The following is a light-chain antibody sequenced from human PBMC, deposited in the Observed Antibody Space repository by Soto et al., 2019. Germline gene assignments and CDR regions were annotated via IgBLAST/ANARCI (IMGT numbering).Light chain of an antibody. V-gene: IGKV1-33*01. CDR1: QDISNY. J-gene: IGKJ4*01. CDR2: DAS. Sequence: DIQMTQSPSSLSASVGDRVTITCQVSQDISNYLNWYQQKPGKAPKLLIYDASNLETGVPSRFSGSGSGTDFTLTISSLQPEDIATFYCQQYDNLPLSFGGGTKVEIK. CDR3: QQYDNLPLS.